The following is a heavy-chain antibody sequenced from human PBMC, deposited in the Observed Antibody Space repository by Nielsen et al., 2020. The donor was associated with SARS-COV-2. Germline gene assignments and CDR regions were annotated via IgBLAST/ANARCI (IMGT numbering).Heavy chain of an antibody. Sequence: GGSLRLSCAASGFTFTNAWMSWVRQTPGKGLEWVGRIKSKTDGATTDYAAPVKGRFTISRDDSKNTLYLQMNSLKTEDTAVYYCAVEMATNFDYWGQGTLVTVSS. J-gene: IGHJ4*02. D-gene: IGHD5-24*01. CDR3: AVEMATNFDY. CDR1: GFTFTNAW. CDR2: IKSKTDGATT. V-gene: IGHV3-15*01.